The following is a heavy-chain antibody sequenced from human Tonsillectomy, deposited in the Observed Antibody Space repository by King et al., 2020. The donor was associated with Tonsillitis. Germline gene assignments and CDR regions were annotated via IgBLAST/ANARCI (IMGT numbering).Heavy chain of an antibody. Sequence: VQLVESGAEVKKPGESLKISCKGSGYSFSNYWIGWVRQMPGKGLEWMGIIYPGDSDTRYSPSFQGQVTISADKSISTAFLQWSSLKASDTAMYYCARPHSYGSVSFGIWGQGTMVTVSS. J-gene: IGHJ3*02. CDR1: GYSFSNYW. CDR2: IYPGDSDT. CDR3: ARPHSYGSVSFGI. V-gene: IGHV5-51*01. D-gene: IGHD3-10*01.